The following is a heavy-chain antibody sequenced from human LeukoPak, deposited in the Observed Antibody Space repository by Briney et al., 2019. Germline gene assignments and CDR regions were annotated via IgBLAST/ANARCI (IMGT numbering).Heavy chain of an antibody. CDR1: GYTFTNFY. V-gene: IGHV1-46*01. CDR3: ARGAPGYSYGF. D-gene: IGHD5-18*01. CDR2: INPSGGST. J-gene: IGHJ4*02. Sequence: ASVKVSCKASGYTFTNFYIHWVRQAPGQELEWMGIINPSGGSTSYAQKFQGRVTMTRDTSTSTLYMELSSLRSEDTAVYYCARGAPGYSYGFWGQGTLVTVSS.